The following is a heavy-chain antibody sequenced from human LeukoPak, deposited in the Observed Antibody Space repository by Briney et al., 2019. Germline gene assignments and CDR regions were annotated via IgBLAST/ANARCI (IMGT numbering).Heavy chain of an antibody. CDR2: FDPEDGET. J-gene: IGHJ3*02. CDR3: ARPRFMYSTMNAFDI. CDR1: GYTLTELS. D-gene: IGHD6-13*01. Sequence: ASVKVSCKVSGYTLTELSMHWVRQAPGKGLEWMGGFDPEDGETIYAQKLQGRVTMTTDTSTSTAYMELRSLRSDDTAVYYCARPRFMYSTMNAFDIWGQGTMVTVSS. V-gene: IGHV1-24*01.